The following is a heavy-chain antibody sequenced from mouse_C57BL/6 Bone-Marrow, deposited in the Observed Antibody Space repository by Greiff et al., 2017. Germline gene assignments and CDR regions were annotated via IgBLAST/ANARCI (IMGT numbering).Heavy chain of an antibody. J-gene: IGHJ2*01. V-gene: IGHV1-81*01. D-gene: IGHD2-1*01. CDR2: IYPRSGNT. CDR3: AREGLPYFDY. Sequence: QVQLKQSGAELARPGASVKMSCKASGYTFTSYGISWVKQRTGQGLGWIGEIYPRSGNTYYNEKFKGKATLTADKSSSTAYMELRSLTSEDSAVDFCAREGLPYFDYWGQGTTHTGSS. CDR1: GYTFTSYG.